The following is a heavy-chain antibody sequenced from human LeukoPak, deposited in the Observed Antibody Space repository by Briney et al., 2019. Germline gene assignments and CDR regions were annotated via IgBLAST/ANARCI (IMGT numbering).Heavy chain of an antibody. Sequence: GSLRLSCAASGFTFSTYVMNWVRQSPGEGLEWIGTISYTGSTYYNPSLKSRVTIYGDTSKNQFSLKVSSVTAADTAVYYCARRSGRTPNYFDPWGQGTLVTVSS. CDR1: GFTFSTYV. J-gene: IGHJ5*02. CDR3: ARRSGRTPNYFDP. D-gene: IGHD6-25*01. V-gene: IGHV4-38-2*01. CDR2: ISYTGST.